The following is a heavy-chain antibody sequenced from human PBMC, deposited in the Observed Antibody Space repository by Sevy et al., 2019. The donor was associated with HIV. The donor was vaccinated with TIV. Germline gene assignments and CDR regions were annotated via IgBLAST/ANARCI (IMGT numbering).Heavy chain of an antibody. J-gene: IGHJ6*02. CDR2: ISSNGGST. D-gene: IGHD2-8*02. V-gene: IGHV3-64D*06. CDR3: VKDMAGGVCHTGPHCYYYGMDV. Sequence: GGSLRLSCSASGFTFSSYAMHWVRQAPGKGLEYVSAISSNGGSTYYANSVKGRFTISRDNSKNTLYLQMSSLRAEDTAVYYCVKDMAGGVCHTGPHCYYYGMDVWGQGTTVTVSS. CDR1: GFTFSSYA.